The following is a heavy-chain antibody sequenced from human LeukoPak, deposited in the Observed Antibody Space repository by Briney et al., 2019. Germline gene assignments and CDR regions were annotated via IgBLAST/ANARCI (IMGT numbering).Heavy chain of an antibody. J-gene: IGHJ4*02. CDR3: ARGGYSRGQGSPFDY. CDR2: INTNTGNP. V-gene: IGHV7-4-1*02. D-gene: IGHD6-19*01. CDR1: GYTFTGHY. Sequence: ASVKVSCKASGYTFTGHYMHWVRQAPGQGLEWMGWINTNTGNPTYAQGFTGRFVFSLDTSVGTTYLQINSLKTEDTAVYYCARGGYSRGQGSPFDYWGQGTLVTVSS.